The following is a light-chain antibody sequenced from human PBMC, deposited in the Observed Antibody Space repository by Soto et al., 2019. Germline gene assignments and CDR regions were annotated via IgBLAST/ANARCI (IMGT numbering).Light chain of an antibody. CDR3: QQSYSTTYT. CDR2: GAS. J-gene: IGKJ2*01. Sequence: DIQMTQSPSSLSASVGDRVTITCRASQSISNSVTWYQQKPGKAPQFLIFGASSLPAGVPSRFSGSGSGTDFTLTIISLQPEDFATYFCQQSYSTTYTFGQGTKMEIK. CDR1: QSISNS. V-gene: IGKV1-39*01.